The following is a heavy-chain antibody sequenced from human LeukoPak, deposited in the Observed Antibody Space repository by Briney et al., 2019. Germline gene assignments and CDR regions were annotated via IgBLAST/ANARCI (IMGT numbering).Heavy chain of an antibody. Sequence: SETLSLTCTVSGGSISSYYWSWIRQPPGKGLEWIGYIYYSGSTSYKPSLKSRVTISVDTSKNQFSLKLSPVTAADTAVYYCARENGGSYRYWGQGTLVTVSS. CDR3: ARENGGSYRY. D-gene: IGHD1-26*01. J-gene: IGHJ4*02. CDR2: IYYSGST. CDR1: GGSISSYY. V-gene: IGHV4-59*12.